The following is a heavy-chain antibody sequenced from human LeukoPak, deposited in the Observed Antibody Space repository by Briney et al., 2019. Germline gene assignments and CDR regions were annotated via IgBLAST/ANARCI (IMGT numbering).Heavy chain of an antibody. D-gene: IGHD4-23*01. J-gene: IGHJ3*02. CDR3: ARHGVVRESVHAFDI. CDR2: IYYSGST. CDR1: GGSLSSSSYY. Sequence: KASETLSLTCTVSGGSLSSSSYYWGWIRQPPGKGLEWFGRIYYSGSTYYNPSLKSRVTISVDTSKHQFSLKLSSVTAADTAVYYCARHGVVRESVHAFDIWGQGTMVTVSS. V-gene: IGHV4-39*01.